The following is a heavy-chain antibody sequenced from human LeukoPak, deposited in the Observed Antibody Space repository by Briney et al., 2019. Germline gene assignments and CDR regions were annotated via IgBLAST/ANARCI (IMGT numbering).Heavy chain of an antibody. CDR1: GYTFTGYY. D-gene: IGHD3-22*01. V-gene: IGHV1-2*02. CDR2: INPNSGGT. Sequence: GASVKVSCKASGYTFTGYYMHWVRQAPGQGLEWMGWINPNSGGTNYAQKFQGRVTMTRDTSISTAYMELSRLRSDDTAVYYCASVYDSSGYYLFDYWGQGTLVTVSS. CDR3: ASVYDSSGYYLFDY. J-gene: IGHJ4*02.